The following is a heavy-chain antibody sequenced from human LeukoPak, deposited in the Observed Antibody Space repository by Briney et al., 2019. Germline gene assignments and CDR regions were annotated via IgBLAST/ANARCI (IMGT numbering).Heavy chain of an antibody. V-gene: IGHV4-59*01. CDR1: GGSISSYY. CDR2: IYYSGST. J-gene: IGHJ4*02. CDR3: ARTRPYYDSSGTTGYYFDY. D-gene: IGHD3-22*01. Sequence: PSETLSLTCTVSGGSISSYYWSWIRQPPGKGLEWIGYIYYSGSTNYNPSLKSRVTISVDTSKNQFSLKLSSVTAADTAVYYCARTRPYYDSSGTTGYYFDYWGQGTLVTVSS.